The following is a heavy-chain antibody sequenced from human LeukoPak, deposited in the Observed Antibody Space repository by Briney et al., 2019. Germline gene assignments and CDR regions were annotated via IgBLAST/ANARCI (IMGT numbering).Heavy chain of an antibody. V-gene: IGHV4-34*01. CDR1: GGSFSGYY. J-gene: IGHJ4*02. D-gene: IGHD2-2*01. CDR2: INHSGST. CDR3: ARLVNGVVYQLLSDYYFDY. Sequence: PSETLSLTCAVYGGSFSGYYWSWIRQPPGKGLEWIGEINHSGSTNYNPSLKSRVTISVDTSKNQFSLKLSSVTAADTAVYYCARLVNGVVYQLLSDYYFDYWGQGTLVTVSS.